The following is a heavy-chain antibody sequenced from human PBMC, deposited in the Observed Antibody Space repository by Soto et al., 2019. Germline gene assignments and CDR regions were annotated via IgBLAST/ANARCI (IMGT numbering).Heavy chain of an antibody. V-gene: IGHV5-10-1*01. CDR3: AKDRGYYSSSWPFY. Sequence: GESLKISCKGSGDSFTSYWISWVRQMPGKGLEWMGRIDPSDSYTNYSPSFQGHVTISADKSISTAYLQMNSLRAEDTAVYYCAKDRGYYSSSWPFYWGQGTLVTVSS. CDR2: IDPSDSYT. J-gene: IGHJ4*02. CDR1: GDSFTSYW. D-gene: IGHD6-13*01.